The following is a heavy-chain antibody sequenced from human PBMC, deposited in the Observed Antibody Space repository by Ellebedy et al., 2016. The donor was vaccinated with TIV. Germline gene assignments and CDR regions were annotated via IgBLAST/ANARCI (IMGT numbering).Heavy chain of an antibody. J-gene: IGHJ5*02. CDR2: IIPIFGTA. D-gene: IGHD2-2*01. Sequence: SVKVSXXASGGTFSSYAISWVRQAPGQGLEWMGGIIPIFGTANYAQKFQGRVTITADESTSTAYMELSSLRSEDTAVYYCARAAYCSSTSCYEDSGWFDPWGQGTLVTVSS. CDR1: GGTFSSYA. CDR3: ARAAYCSSTSCYEDSGWFDP. V-gene: IGHV1-69*13.